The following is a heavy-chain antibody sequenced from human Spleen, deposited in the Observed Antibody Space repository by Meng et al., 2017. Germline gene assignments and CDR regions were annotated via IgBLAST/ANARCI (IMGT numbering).Heavy chain of an antibody. CDR1: GFSLSTSGMC. CDR2: IDWDDDK. CDR3: ARIVLLMGIAAAGTRRHNHYYYYGMDV. D-gene: IGHD6-13*01. Sequence: SGPTLVKPTQTLTLTCTFSGFSLSTSGMCVSWIRQPPGKALEWLALIDWDDDKYYSTSLKTRLTISKDTSKNQVVLTMTNMDPVDTATYYCARIVLLMGIAAAGTRRHNHYYYYGMDVWGQGTTVTVSS. J-gene: IGHJ6*02. V-gene: IGHV2-70*01.